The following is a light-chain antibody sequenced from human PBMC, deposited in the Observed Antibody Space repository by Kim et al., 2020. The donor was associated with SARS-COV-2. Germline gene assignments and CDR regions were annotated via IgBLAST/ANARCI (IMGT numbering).Light chain of an antibody. V-gene: IGLV2-14*03. CDR1: SSDIGDYNS. Sequence: GQSITISCTGTSSDIGDYNSVSWYQQHPGKAPELILYDVNNGPSGVSNRFSGSKSGNTASLTISGLQAEDEAEYYCSSYTTTNTLVFGGGTQLTVL. J-gene: IGLJ3*02. CDR2: DVN. CDR3: SSYTTTNTLV.